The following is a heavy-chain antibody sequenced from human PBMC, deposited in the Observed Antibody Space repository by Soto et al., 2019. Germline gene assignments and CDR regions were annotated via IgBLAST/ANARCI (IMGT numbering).Heavy chain of an antibody. Sequence: PSETLSLTCTVSGGSISSYYWSWIRQPPGKGLEWIGYIYYSGSTNYNPSLKSRVTISVDTSKNQFSLKLSSVTAADTAVYYCARAYGSVSYSFYYHEDDWGQAPTVTDPS. CDR1: GGSISSYY. CDR2: IYYSGST. D-gene: IGHD3-10*01. CDR3: ARAYGSVSYSFYYHEDD. J-gene: IGHJ6*03. V-gene: IGHV4-59*08.